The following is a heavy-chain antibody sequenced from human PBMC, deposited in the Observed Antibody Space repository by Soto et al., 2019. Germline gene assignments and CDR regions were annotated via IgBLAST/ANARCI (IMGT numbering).Heavy chain of an antibody. Sequence: GESLKISCAASGFTFSSYSMNWVRQAPGKGLEWVSSISSSSSYIYYADSVKGRFTISRDNAKNSLYLQMNSLRAEDTAVYYCARESTIFGVSSGNSGDYWGQGTLVTVSS. CDR1: GFTFSSYS. D-gene: IGHD3-3*01. J-gene: IGHJ4*02. V-gene: IGHV3-21*01. CDR3: ARESTIFGVSSGNSGDY. CDR2: ISSSSSYI.